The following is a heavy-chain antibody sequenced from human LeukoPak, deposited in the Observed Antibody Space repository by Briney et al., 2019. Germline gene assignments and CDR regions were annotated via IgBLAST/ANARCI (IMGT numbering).Heavy chain of an antibody. CDR1: GFTVSSNY. D-gene: IGHD3-3*01. V-gene: IGHV3-53*01. CDR2: IYSGGST. Sequence: PGGSLRLSCAASGFTVSSNYMSWVRQAPGKGLEWVSVIYSGGSTYYADSVKGRFTISRDNSKNTLYLQMNSLRAEDTAVYYCASVGRGYYETRAFDIWGQGTMVTVSS. CDR3: ASVGRGYYETRAFDI. J-gene: IGHJ3*02.